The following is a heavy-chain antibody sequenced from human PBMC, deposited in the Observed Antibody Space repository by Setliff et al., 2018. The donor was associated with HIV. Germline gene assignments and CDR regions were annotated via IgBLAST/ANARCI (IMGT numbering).Heavy chain of an antibody. CDR3: AKVGDNADGLDY. J-gene: IGHJ4*02. CDR1: GYTFNIYA. Sequence: ASVKVSCKASGYTFNIYAINWVRQAPGQGLEWMGWINTKTVYPMYARDFTGHFVFSLDTSLTTAFLQINSLKAGDTAMYYCAKVGDNADGLDYWGQGTMVTVSS. D-gene: IGHD3-16*01. CDR2: INTKTVYP. V-gene: IGHV7-4-1*02.